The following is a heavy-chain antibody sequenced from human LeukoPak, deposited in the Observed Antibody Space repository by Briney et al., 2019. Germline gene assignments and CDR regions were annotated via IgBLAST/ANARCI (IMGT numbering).Heavy chain of an antibody. J-gene: IGHJ4*02. CDR1: GYTFTRYY. V-gene: IGHV1-46*01. D-gene: IGHD4-17*01. CDR3: ARGRSTVTIFDY. Sequence: ASVKVSCKASGYTFTRYYMHWVRQAPGQGLEWMGIINPSGGSTSYAQKFQGRVTMTTDTSTSTVYMELSSLRSEDTAVYYCARGRSTVTIFDYWGQGTLVTVSS. CDR2: INPSGGST.